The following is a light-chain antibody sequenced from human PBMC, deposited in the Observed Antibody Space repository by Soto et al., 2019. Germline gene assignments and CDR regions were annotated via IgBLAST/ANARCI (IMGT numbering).Light chain of an antibody. Sequence: EVVMTQSPATLSLSPGERATLSCRASQSVSSDLDWYQQKPGQAPRLLIYGASTRATDIPARFSGGGSGTEFTLTIRTLQSQNFVFYYLQQYNDWPPITFGAGTKVDIK. CDR1: QSVSSD. CDR3: QQYNDWPPIT. V-gene: IGKV3-15*01. CDR2: GAS. J-gene: IGKJ3*01.